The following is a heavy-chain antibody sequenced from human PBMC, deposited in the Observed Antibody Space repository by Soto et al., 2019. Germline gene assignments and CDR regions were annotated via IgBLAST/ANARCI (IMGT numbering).Heavy chain of an antibody. Sequence: QVQLQESGPGLVKPSQTLSLTCTVSGGSISSGDYYWSWVRQPPGKGLEWIGYIYYSGSTYYNPSLKSRVTISVDTSKNRFSLKLSSVTAAATAVYYCARRLIAAAVTAWFDPWGQGTLVTVSS. CDR1: GGSISSGDYY. CDR3: ARRLIAAAVTAWFDP. J-gene: IGHJ5*02. CDR2: IYYSGST. V-gene: IGHV4-30-4*01. D-gene: IGHD6-13*01.